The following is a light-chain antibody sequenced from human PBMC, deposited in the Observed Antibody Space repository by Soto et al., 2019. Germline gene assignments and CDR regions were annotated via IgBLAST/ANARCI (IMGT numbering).Light chain of an antibody. CDR3: MQALRTPFT. J-gene: IGKJ4*01. Sequence: DIVMPQSPLSLPVTPGEPASISCRSSQSLLHSNGYNYLDWYLQKPGQSPQLLIYLGSNRASGVPDRLSGGRSGTEFTLKISSVAAEDVGVYYCMQALRTPFTFGGGTKVEIK. CDR1: QSLLHSNGYNY. V-gene: IGKV2-28*01. CDR2: LGS.